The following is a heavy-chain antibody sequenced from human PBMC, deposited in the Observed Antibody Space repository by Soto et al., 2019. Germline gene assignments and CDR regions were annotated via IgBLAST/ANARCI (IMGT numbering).Heavy chain of an antibody. CDR1: GGSISSGGYS. Sequence: PSETLSLTSAVSGGSISSGGYSWSWTRQPPGKGLEWIGYIYHSGSTYYNPSLKSRVTISVDRSKNQFSLKLSSVTAADTAVYYCARVPDVWGQGTTVTVSS. CDR2: IYHSGST. V-gene: IGHV4-30-2*01. J-gene: IGHJ6*02. CDR3: ARVPDV.